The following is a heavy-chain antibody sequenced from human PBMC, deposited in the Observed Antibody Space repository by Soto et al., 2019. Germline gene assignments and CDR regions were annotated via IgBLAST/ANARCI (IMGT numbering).Heavy chain of an antibody. D-gene: IGHD1-26*01. J-gene: IGHJ6*02. CDR3: ARRPEDSGYDYYGMDV. Sequence: PGESLKISCKGSGYSFSSNWIIWVRQMPGKGLEWMGRIDPRDSFTNYSPSFQGHVTISADKSISTAYLQWSSLKASDTAMYYCARRPEDSGYDYYGMDVWGQGTTVTVSS. CDR1: GYSFSSNW. V-gene: IGHV5-10-1*01. CDR2: IDPRDSFT.